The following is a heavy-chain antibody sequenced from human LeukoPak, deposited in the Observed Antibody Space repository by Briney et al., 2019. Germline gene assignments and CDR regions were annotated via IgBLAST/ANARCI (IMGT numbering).Heavy chain of an antibody. V-gene: IGHV4-34*01. J-gene: IGHJ6*02. D-gene: IGHD4-17*01. CDR3: ATLGAYGYYYYYGMDV. CDR2: INHSGST. Sequence: SETLSLTCAVYGGSFSVYYWSWIRQPPGKGLEWIGEINHSGSTNYNPSLKSRVTISVDTSKNQFSLKLSSVTAADTAVYYCATLGAYGYYYYYGMDVWGQGTTVTVSS. CDR1: GGSFSVYY.